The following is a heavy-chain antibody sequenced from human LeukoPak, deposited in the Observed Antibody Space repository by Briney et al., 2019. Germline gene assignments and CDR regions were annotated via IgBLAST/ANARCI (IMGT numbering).Heavy chain of an antibody. V-gene: IGHV4-30-4*01. CDR1: GGSISSGDYY. Sequence: PSETLSLTCTVSGGSISSGDYYWSWIRQPPGKGLEWIGYIYYSGITYYNLSLRSRVTISVDTSKNQFSLKLSSVTAADTAVYYCATVSTRQNYFDYWGQGTLVTVSS. CDR3: ATVSTRQNYFDY. J-gene: IGHJ4*02. D-gene: IGHD2-2*01. CDR2: IYYSGIT.